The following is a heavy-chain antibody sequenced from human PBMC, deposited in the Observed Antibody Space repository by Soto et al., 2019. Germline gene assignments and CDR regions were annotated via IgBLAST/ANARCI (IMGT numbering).Heavy chain of an antibody. CDR1: GGTFSSYA. D-gene: IGHD6-19*01. CDR2: FIPIFGTA. CDR3: ARDATSIAVAGTNWFDP. Sequence: QVQLVQSGAEVKKPGSSVKVSCMATGGTFSSYAISWVRQAPGLGLEWMGGFIPIFGTANYAQKFQGRVTITADESTSTAYMELSSLRSEDTAVYYCARDATSIAVAGTNWFDPWGQGTLVTVSS. J-gene: IGHJ5*02. V-gene: IGHV1-69*01.